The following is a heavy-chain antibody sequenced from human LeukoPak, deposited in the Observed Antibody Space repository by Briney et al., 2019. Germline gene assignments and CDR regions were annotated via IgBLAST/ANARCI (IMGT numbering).Heavy chain of an antibody. Sequence: SETLSLTCAVYGGSFSGYYWSWIRQPPGKGLEWIGEINHSGSTNYNPSLKSRVTISVDTSKNQFSLKLSSVTAADTAVYYCARGEGYYDSSGYFRYWGQGTPVTVSS. CDR1: GGSFSGYY. V-gene: IGHV4-34*01. D-gene: IGHD3-22*01. CDR2: INHSGST. J-gene: IGHJ4*02. CDR3: ARGEGYYDSSGYFRY.